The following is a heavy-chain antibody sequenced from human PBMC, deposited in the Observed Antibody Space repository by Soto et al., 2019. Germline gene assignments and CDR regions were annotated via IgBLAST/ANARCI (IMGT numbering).Heavy chain of an antibody. CDR2: IYYSGST. J-gene: IGHJ4*02. Sequence: SETLSLTCTVSGGSISSGGYYWSWIRQHPGKGLEWIGYIYYSGSTYYNPSLKSRVTISVDTSKNQFSLKLSSVTASDTAVYYCASRHSSPYFDYWGQGTLVTVSS. CDR1: GGSISSGGYY. V-gene: IGHV4-31*03. CDR3: ASRHSSPYFDY. D-gene: IGHD6-13*01.